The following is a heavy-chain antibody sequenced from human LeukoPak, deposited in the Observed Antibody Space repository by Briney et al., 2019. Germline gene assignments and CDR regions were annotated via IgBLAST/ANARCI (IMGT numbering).Heavy chain of an antibody. J-gene: IGHJ3*02. V-gene: IGHV3-21*01. CDR2: ISSSSSYI. CDR3: ARDAWGYCSSTSCSFAFDI. Sequence: GGSLRLSCAASGFTFSSYSMNWVRQAPGKGLEWVSSISSSSSYIYYADSVKGRFTISRDNAKNSLYLQMNSLRAEDTAVYYCARDAWGYCSSTSCSFAFDIWGQGTMVTVSS. D-gene: IGHD2-2*01. CDR1: GFTFSSYS.